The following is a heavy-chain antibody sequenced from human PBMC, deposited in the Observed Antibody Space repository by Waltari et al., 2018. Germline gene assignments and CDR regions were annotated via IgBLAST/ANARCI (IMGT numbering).Heavy chain of an antibody. D-gene: IGHD2-2*01. Sequence: EVQLVESGGGLVQPGGSLRLSCAASGFTFSSHWLPWVRQAPGKGLVWVSRIKGDGGSTSYADSVEGRFTISRDNANNTLYLQMNSLRAEDTAVYYGTRTRYCSTTSCQVDWFDPWGQGTLVTVSS. CDR3: TRTRYCSTTSCQVDWFDP. J-gene: IGHJ5*02. V-gene: IGHV3-74*01. CDR1: GFTFSSHW. CDR2: IKGDGGST.